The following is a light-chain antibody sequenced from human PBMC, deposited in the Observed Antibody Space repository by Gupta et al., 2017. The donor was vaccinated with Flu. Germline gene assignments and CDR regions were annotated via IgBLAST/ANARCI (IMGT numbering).Light chain of an antibody. V-gene: IGKV1-5*03. Sequence: DIQMTQSPSTLSASVGDRVTITCRASQSISSWLAWYQQKPGKAPKLLIYKASSLESGVPSRFSGSGSGTEFTLTISSLQPDDFATYYCQQYNSYPPTFRAGAKVGIK. J-gene: IGKJ4*01. CDR1: QSISSW. CDR3: QQYNSYPPT. CDR2: KAS.